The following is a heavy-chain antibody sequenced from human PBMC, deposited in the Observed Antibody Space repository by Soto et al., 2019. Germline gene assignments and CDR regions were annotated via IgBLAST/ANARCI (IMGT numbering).Heavy chain of an antibody. CDR1: GDSINNRSYY. D-gene: IGHD2-21*02. CDR3: ARQRTSVVTQAYFDS. J-gene: IGHJ4*02. V-gene: IGHV4-39*01. Sequence: PSETLSLTCTVPGDSINNRSYYWGWIRQPPGKGLKWIGSIYYSGSTYNNPSLKSRVSMSVDTSKNQFSLKLRSVTAADTALYYCARQRTSVVTQAYFDSWGQGSLVTVSS. CDR2: IYYSGST.